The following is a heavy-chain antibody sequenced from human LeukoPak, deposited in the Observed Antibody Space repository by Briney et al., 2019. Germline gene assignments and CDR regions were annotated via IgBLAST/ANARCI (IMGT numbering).Heavy chain of an antibody. CDR1: GFTFSSYG. Sequence: GGSLRLSCAASGFTFSSYGMHWVRQAPGKGLEWVSYISSSGSTIYYADSVKGRFTISRDNAKNSLYLQMNSLRAEDMAVYYCARGPFASGSYSLYGYGSVFDYWGQGTLVTVSS. J-gene: IGHJ4*02. CDR2: ISSSGSTI. D-gene: IGHD3-10*01. CDR3: ARGPFASGSYSLYGYGSVFDY. V-gene: IGHV3-48*04.